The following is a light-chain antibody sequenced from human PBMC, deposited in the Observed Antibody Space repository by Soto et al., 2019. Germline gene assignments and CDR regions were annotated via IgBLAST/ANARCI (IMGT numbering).Light chain of an antibody. CDR3: QQYYNPPWT. CDR1: QGISTY. Sequence: DIQMTQSPAYVSATEGDRVTITCRASQGISTYLNCYQQKPGKAPKLLIYWASTRESGVPDRFSGSGSGTDFTLIISSLQAEDVAVYFCQQYYNPPWTFGQGTKV. CDR2: WAS. V-gene: IGKV1-33*01. J-gene: IGKJ1*01.